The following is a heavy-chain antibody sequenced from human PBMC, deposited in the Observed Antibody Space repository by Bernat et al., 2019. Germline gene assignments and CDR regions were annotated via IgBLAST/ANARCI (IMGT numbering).Heavy chain of an antibody. J-gene: IGHJ6*02. V-gene: IGHV3-33*01. D-gene: IGHD2-2*01. CDR2: IWYDGSNK. Sequence: QVQLVESGGGVVQPGRSLRLSCAASGFTFSSYGMHWVRQAPGKGLEWVAVIWYDGSNKYYADSVKGRFTISRDNSKNMLYLQMNSLRAEDTAVYYCARDLPKGYYYYGMDVWGQGTTVTVSS. CDR3: ARDLPKGYYYYGMDV. CDR1: GFTFSSYG.